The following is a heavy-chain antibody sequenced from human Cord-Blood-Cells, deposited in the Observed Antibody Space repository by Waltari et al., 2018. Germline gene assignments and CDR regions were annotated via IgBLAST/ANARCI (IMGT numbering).Heavy chain of an antibody. Sequence: QLQLQESGPGLVKPSETLSLTCTVSGGSISSSSYYWGWIRQPPGKGLEWIGSIFYSGSTYDNPSLKSRVTISVDTSKNQFSLKLSSVTAADTAVYYCARPGSSTGIDYWGQGTLVTVSS. J-gene: IGHJ4*02. D-gene: IGHD3-9*01. CDR1: GGSISSSSYY. V-gene: IGHV4-39*01. CDR3: ARPGSSTGIDY. CDR2: IFYSGST.